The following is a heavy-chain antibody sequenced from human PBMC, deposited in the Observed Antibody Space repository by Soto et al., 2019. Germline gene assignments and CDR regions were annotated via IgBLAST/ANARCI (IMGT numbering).Heavy chain of an antibody. CDR1: GGSMNNNY. Sequence: SETLSLTCTVSGGSMNNNYWSWIRQPPGKGLEWIGWIHYGGHSSYNPSLRSRVTISVDTSKNQFSLKVTSVTAADTAVYYCARHWDYDHYGADWLDPWGHGTLVTVSS. CDR2: IHYGGHS. J-gene: IGHJ5*02. D-gene: IGHD3-22*01. CDR3: ARHWDYDHYGADWLDP. V-gene: IGHV4-59*08.